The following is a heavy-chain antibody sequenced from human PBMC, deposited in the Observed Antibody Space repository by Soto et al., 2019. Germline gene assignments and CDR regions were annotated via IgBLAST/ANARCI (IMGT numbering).Heavy chain of an antibody. CDR1: VGSFSGYY. J-gene: IGHJ6*02. Sequence: SETLSLTCAVYVGSFSGYYWSWIRQPPGKGLEWIGEINHSGSTNYNPSLKSRVTISVDTSKNQFSVKLSSVTAADTAVYYCARDLSPYGDYESYSSVRDLWGQGTTVTVSS. D-gene: IGHD4-17*01. V-gene: IGHV4-34*01. CDR3: ARDLSPYGDYESYSSVRDL. CDR2: INHSGST.